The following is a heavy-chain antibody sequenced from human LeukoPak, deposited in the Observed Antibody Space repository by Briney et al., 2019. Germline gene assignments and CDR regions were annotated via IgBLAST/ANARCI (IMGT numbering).Heavy chain of an antibody. CDR1: GGSISSYY. CDR2: IYYSGST. D-gene: IGHD3-22*01. Sequence: PSETLSLTCTVSGGSISSYYWSWIRQPPGKGLEWIGYIYYSGSTNYNPSLKSRVTTSVDTSKNQFFLKLSSVTAADTAVYYCARHGGHYSPFDIWGQGTMVTVSS. J-gene: IGHJ3*02. V-gene: IGHV4-59*08. CDR3: ARHGGHYSPFDI.